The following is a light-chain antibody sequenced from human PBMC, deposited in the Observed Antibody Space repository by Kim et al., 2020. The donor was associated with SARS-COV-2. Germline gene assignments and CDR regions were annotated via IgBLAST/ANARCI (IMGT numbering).Light chain of an antibody. J-gene: IGKJ4*01. V-gene: IGKV1-16*01. Sequence: ASVGDRATTTSRERWDRGNYLALFPQKPGKDPKSLIYGGYNLQSGVPSTYSGSGSGTHFTLTNSCLQPEDFASYYCQQYRSYPLTFGGGTKVDSK. CDR2: GGY. CDR1: WDRGNY. CDR3: QQYRSYPLT.